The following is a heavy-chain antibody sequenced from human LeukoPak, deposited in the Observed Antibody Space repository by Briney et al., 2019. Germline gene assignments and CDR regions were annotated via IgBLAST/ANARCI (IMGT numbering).Heavy chain of an antibody. CDR1: GGTFSSYA. Sequence: SVKVSCKASGGTFSSYAISWVRQAPGQVLEWMGGIIPIFGTANYAQKFQGRVTITADESTSTAYMELSSLGSEDTAVYYCARGLYDFWSGFENWFDPWGQGTLVTVSS. CDR3: ARGLYDFWSGFENWFDP. D-gene: IGHD3-3*01. J-gene: IGHJ5*02. CDR2: IIPIFGTA. V-gene: IGHV1-69*13.